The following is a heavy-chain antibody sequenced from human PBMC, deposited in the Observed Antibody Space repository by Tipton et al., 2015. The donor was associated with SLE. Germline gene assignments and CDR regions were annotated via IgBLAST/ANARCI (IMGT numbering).Heavy chain of an antibody. CDR2: IYSGDRST. Sequence: SLRLSCAASGFTFSAYHMSWVRQAPGKGLEWLSVIYSGDRSTHYADSVRGRFIISRDNSRNTLYLQMDSLRAEDTAIYTCAKDTGRGHFDLWGRGTLVTVSS. V-gene: IGHV3-23*03. CDR1: GFTFSAYH. J-gene: IGHJ2*01. CDR3: AKDTGRGHFDL. D-gene: IGHD3-10*01.